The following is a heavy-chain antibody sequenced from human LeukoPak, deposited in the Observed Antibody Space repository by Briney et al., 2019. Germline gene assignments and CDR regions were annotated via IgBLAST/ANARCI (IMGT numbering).Heavy chain of an antibody. Sequence: GSSVKVSCKASGGTFSSYAISWVRQAPGQGLEWMGRIIPILGIANYAQKFQGRVTITADKSTSTAYMELSSLRSEDTAVYYCARDREYYGSGSYLPFDYWGQGTLVTVSS. J-gene: IGHJ4*02. CDR1: GGTFSSYA. CDR3: ARDREYYGSGSYLPFDY. V-gene: IGHV1-69*04. D-gene: IGHD3-10*01. CDR2: IIPILGIA.